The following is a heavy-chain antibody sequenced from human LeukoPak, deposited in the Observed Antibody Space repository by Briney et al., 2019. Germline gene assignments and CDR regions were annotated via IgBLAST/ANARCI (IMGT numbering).Heavy chain of an antibody. J-gene: IGHJ4*02. CDR1: GFTFSSYA. CDR3: ARMGEMATILGSFDY. CDR2: ISYDGSNK. V-gene: IGHV3-30-3*01. D-gene: IGHD5-24*01. Sequence: PGGSLRLSCAASGFTFSSYAMHWVRQAPGKGLEWVAVISYDGSNKYYADSVKGRFTISRDNSKNTLYLQMNSLRAEDTAVYYCARMGEMATILGSFDYWGQGTLVTVSS.